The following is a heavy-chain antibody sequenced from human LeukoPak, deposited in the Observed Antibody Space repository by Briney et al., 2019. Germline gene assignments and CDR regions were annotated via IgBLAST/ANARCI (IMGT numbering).Heavy chain of an antibody. V-gene: IGHV3-30-3*01. CDR3: ASFEGGDY. J-gene: IGHJ4*02. Sequence: GRSLRLSCAASGFTFSSYAMHWVRQAPGKGLEWVAVISYDGSNKYYADSVKGRFTISRDNAKNSLYLQMNSLRAEDTAVHYCASFEGGDYWGQGTLVTVSS. CDR1: GFTFSSYA. CDR2: ISYDGSNK.